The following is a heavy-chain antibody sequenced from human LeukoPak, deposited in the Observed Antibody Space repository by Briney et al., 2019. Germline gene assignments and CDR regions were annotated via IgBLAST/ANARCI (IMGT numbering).Heavy chain of an antibody. CDR3: ARSLVAATPLYFQH. V-gene: IGHV4-61*02. J-gene: IGHJ1*01. CDR1: GGSISSGSYY. CDR2: IYTSGST. D-gene: IGHD2-15*01. Sequence: SETPSLTCTVSGGSISSGSYYWSWIRQPAGKGLEWIGRIYTSGSTNYNPSLKSRVTISVDTSKNQFSLKLSSVTAADTAVYYCARSLVAATPLYFQHWGQGTLVTVSS.